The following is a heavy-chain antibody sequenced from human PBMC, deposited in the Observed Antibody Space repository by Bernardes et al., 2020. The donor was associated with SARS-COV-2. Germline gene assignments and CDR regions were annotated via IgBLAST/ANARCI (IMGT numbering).Heavy chain of an antibody. CDR1: GASVNSGDYF. CDR3: ARAEGELRFLEWPNQEYLYYGLDV. CDR2: IYSSGDT. V-gene: IGHV4-30-4*01. D-gene: IGHD3-3*01. J-gene: IGHJ6*02. Sequence: SETLSLTCTVSGASVNSGDYFWSWIRQPPGKGLEWIGYIYSSGDTAYNPSLKSRVIMSLDTSKNQLSLKLRSATVADTAVYFCARAEGELRFLEWPNQEYLYYGLDVWGQGTTVTVSS.